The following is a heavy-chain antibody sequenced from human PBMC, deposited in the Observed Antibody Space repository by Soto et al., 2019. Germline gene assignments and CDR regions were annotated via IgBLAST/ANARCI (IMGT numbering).Heavy chain of an antibody. Sequence: QVQLVQSGAEVKKPGSSVKVSCKASGGTFSSYTISWVRQAPGQGLEWMGRIIPILGIANYAQKFQGRVTITADKSTSTAYMELSSLRSEDPAVYYCAREGDNWNYIWFDPWGQGTLVTVSS. CDR1: GGTFSSYT. J-gene: IGHJ5*02. CDR2: IIPILGIA. CDR3: AREGDNWNYIWFDP. D-gene: IGHD1-7*01. V-gene: IGHV1-69*08.